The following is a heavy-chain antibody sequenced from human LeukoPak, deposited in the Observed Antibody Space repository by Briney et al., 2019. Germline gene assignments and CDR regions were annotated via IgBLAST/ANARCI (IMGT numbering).Heavy chain of an antibody. J-gene: IGHJ6*02. V-gene: IGHV3-66*01. Sequence: GGSLRLSCAASGFTFSDYYMSWVRQAPGKGLEWVSVIYGGGSTYYADSVKGRFTISRDNSKNTVYLQMNTLRAEDTAVYYCARDGEYSYGYGMDVWGQGTTVTVSS. CDR2: IYGGGST. CDR1: GFTFSDYY. D-gene: IGHD5-18*01. CDR3: ARDGEYSYGYGMDV.